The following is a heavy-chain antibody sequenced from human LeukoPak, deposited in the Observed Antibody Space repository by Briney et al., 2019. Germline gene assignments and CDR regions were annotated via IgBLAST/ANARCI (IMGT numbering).Heavy chain of an antibody. Sequence: SETLSLTCTVSGYSISSGSYWGWIRQPPGKGLEWIGSIYHGGSTYYNPSLKSRVTISVDTSKNQFSLKLGSVTAADTAVYYCARGRRVNDYWGQGTLVTVSS. CDR2: IYHGGST. J-gene: IGHJ4*02. CDR3: ARGRRVNDY. V-gene: IGHV4-38-2*02. CDR1: GYSISSGSY.